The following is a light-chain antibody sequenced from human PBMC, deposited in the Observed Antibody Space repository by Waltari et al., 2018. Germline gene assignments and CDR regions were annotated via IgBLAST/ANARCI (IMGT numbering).Light chain of an antibody. CDR3: QQYVTSPTT. V-gene: IGKV3-20*01. J-gene: IGKJ5*01. CDR2: LVS. Sequence: DIVLTQSPGTLSLAPGESATVSCRASETIANSSLAWYPQQPAQPPRLLMYLVSHRASGIPDRFRGSGSGAEFTLTITGLEPEDFALYFCQQYVTSPTTFGQGTRLDMK. CDR1: ETIANSS.